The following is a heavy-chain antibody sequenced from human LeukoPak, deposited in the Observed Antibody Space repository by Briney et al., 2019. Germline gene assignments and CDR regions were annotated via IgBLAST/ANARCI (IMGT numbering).Heavy chain of an antibody. Sequence: SETLSLTCTVSGGSISSFYWSWIRQPPGKGLEWIGYIYYSGSTNYNPSLKSRVTISADTSKNQFSLKLSSVTAADTAVYYCARGKGYYYGPLDYWGQGTLVTVSS. J-gene: IGHJ4*02. CDR3: ARGKGYYYGPLDY. CDR2: IYYSGST. D-gene: IGHD3-10*01. V-gene: IGHV4-59*01. CDR1: GGSISSFY.